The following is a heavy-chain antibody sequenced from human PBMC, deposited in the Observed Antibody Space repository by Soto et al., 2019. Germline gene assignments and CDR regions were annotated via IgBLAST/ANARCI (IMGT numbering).Heavy chain of an antibody. D-gene: IGHD2-15*01. CDR2: IKRKIDGEET. J-gene: IGHJ6*02. CDR1: GLSFGKPR. Sequence: EVQLVESGGGLVKPGGPPRLSCAASGLSFGKPRMNWVRQPPGKGLEWVGRIKRKIDGEETDYAGPVKGRFTVFRDDSKSALYLQMNSLKGDDTAVYYCTTGSVEGVWGQGTTVTVS. V-gene: IGHV3-15*07. CDR3: TTGSVEGV.